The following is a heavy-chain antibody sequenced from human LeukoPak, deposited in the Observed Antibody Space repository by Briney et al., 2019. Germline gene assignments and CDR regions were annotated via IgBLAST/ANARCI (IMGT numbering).Heavy chain of an antibody. V-gene: IGHV1-2*02. CDR1: GYTFNAFY. Sequence: ASVKVSCKTSGYTFNAFYLHWVRQAPGQGLEWMGWINPESDDTSYAERFEGRVTMTRDTSMGTAYMELSRLRSDDTAVYYCARDGFYHGLDVWGQGTTVTVPS. D-gene: IGHD3-10*01. CDR2: INPESDDT. CDR3: ARDGFYHGLDV. J-gene: IGHJ6*02.